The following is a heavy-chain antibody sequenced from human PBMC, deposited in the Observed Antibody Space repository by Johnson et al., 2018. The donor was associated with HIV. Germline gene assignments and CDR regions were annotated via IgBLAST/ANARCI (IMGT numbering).Heavy chain of an antibody. CDR2: ISNNGGST. Sequence: VLLVESGGGLVQPGGSLRLSCAASGFTFSNYAMHWVRQAPGKGLEYVSAISNNGGSTYYANSVKGRFTISRDNSKNTLSLQMGSLRADDMAVYYCARGPILEWLSGDGFDMWGQGTMVTVYS. D-gene: IGHD3-3*01. CDR1: GFTFSNYA. V-gene: IGHV3-64*01. CDR3: ARGPILEWLSGDGFDM. J-gene: IGHJ3*02.